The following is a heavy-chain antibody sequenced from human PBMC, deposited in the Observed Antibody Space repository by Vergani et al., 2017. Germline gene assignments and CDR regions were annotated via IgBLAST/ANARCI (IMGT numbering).Heavy chain of an antibody. CDR2: ISSSGSTI. J-gene: IGHJ3*02. D-gene: IGHD3-22*01. Sequence: QVQLVESGGGLVKPGGSLRLSCAASGFTFSDYYMSWIRQAPGKGLEWVSYISSSGSTIYYADSVKGRFTISRDNAKNSLYLQMNSLRAEDTAVYYCAKDYYDSSGYFRYDAFDIWGQGTMVTVSS. CDR1: GFTFSDYY. CDR3: AKDYYDSSGYFRYDAFDI. V-gene: IGHV3-11*01.